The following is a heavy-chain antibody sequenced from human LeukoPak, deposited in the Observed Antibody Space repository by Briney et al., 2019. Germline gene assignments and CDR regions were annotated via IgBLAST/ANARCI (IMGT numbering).Heavy chain of an antibody. Sequence: PSETLSLTCTVSGGSISSYYWSWIRQPPGKGLEWIGYIYYSGSTNYNPSLKSRVTISVDTSKDQFSLKLSSVTAADTAVYYCAGEQVRGSSTPFDYWGQGTLVTVSS. J-gene: IGHJ4*02. CDR2: IYYSGST. CDR1: GGSISSYY. D-gene: IGHD6-6*01. CDR3: AGEQVRGSSTPFDY. V-gene: IGHV4-59*01.